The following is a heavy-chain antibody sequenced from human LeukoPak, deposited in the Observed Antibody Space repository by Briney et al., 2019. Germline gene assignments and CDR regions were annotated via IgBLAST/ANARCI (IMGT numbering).Heavy chain of an antibody. Sequence: SVKVSCKASGGTFSSYAISWVRQAPGQGLEWMGGIIPIFGTANYAQKFQGRVTITTDESTSTAYMELSSLRSEDTAVYYCARAGELGQFGRSGSYLYWGQGTLVTVSS. CDR3: ARAGELGQFGRSGSYLY. CDR2: IIPIFGTA. J-gene: IGHJ4*02. CDR1: GGTFSSYA. D-gene: IGHD1-26*01. V-gene: IGHV1-69*05.